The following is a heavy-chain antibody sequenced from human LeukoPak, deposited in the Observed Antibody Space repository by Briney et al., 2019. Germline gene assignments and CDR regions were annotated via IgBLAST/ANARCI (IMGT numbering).Heavy chain of an antibody. CDR1: GFTVSSNS. CDR3: ARDHMASETAFDP. Sequence: PGGSLRLSCTVSGFTVSSNSMSWVRQAPGKGLEWVSFIYSDNTHYSDSVKGRFTISRDNSKNTLYLQMNNLRAEDTAVYYCARDHMASETAFDPWGQGTLVTVSS. J-gene: IGHJ5*02. D-gene: IGHD1-1*01. CDR2: IYSDNT. V-gene: IGHV3-53*05.